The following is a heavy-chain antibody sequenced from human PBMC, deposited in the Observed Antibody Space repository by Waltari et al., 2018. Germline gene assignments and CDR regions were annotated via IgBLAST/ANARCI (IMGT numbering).Heavy chain of an antibody. D-gene: IGHD3-22*01. CDR2: MNPNSGNT. V-gene: IGHV1-8*02. Sequence: QVQLVQSGAEVKKPGASVKVSCKASGYTFTSYDINWVRQATGQGLEWMGWMNPNSGNTGYAQKFQGRVTMTRNTSISTAYMELSSLRSEDTAVYYCARGPHGYGSSGYCFDYWGQGTLVTVSS. J-gene: IGHJ4*02. CDR1: GYTFTSYD. CDR3: ARGPHGYGSSGYCFDY.